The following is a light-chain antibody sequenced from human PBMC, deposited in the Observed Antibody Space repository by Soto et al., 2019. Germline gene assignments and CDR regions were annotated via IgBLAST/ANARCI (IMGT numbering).Light chain of an antibody. V-gene: IGKV1-5*03. CDR3: QHYKSYSEA. CDR1: QTISSW. J-gene: IGKJ1*01. CDR2: KAS. Sequence: DIQMTQSPSTLSGSVGDRVTITCRASQTISSWLAWYQQKPGKATKLLLYKASTLKSGVPSRFSGSGSGTEFTITISSLQPDDLATYYCQHYKSYSEAFRQGTKVELK.